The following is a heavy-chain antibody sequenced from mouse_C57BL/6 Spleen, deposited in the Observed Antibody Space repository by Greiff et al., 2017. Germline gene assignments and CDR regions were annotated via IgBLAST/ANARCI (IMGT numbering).Heavy chain of an antibody. D-gene: IGHD3-1*01. CDR2: IYPGSGNT. J-gene: IGHJ2*01. V-gene: IGHV1-76*01. CDR1: GYTFTDYY. CDR3: ARGRGLGSFDY. Sequence: QVQLKESGAELVRPGASVKLSCKASGYTFTDYYINWVKQRPGQGLEWIARIYPGSGNTYYNEKFKGKATLTAEKSSSTAYMQLSSLTSEDSAVYFCARGRGLGSFDYWGQGTTLTVSS.